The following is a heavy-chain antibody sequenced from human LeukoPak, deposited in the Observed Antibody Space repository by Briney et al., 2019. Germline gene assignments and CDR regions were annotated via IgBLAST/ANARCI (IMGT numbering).Heavy chain of an antibody. J-gene: IGHJ4*02. Sequence: GGSLRLSCAASGFTFSSYAMSWVRQAPGKGLEWVSAISGSGGSTYYADSVKGRFTISRDNSKNTLYLQMNSLRAGDTAVYYCAKGPIVVVPAAMPFDYWGQGTLVTVSS. CDR3: AKGPIVVVPAAMPFDY. CDR2: ISGSGGST. D-gene: IGHD2-2*01. V-gene: IGHV3-23*01. CDR1: GFTFSSYA.